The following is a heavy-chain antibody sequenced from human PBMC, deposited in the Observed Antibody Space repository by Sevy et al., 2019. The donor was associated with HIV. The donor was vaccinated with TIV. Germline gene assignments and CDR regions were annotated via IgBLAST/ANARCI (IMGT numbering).Heavy chain of an antibody. CDR1: GFTFSGSA. D-gene: IGHD4-4*01. CDR3: TRSMWLQYHYYYYYMDV. V-gene: IGHV3-73*01. Sequence: GGSLRLSCAASGFTFSGSAMHWVRQASGKGLEWVGRIRSKANSYATAYAASVKGRFTISRDDSKNTAYLQMNSLKTEDTAVYYCTRSMWLQYHYYYYYMDVWGKGTTVTVSS. CDR2: IRSKANSYAT. J-gene: IGHJ6*03.